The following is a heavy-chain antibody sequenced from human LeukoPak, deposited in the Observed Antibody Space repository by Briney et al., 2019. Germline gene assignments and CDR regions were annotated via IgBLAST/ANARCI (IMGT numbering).Heavy chain of an antibody. CDR2: LYYSGKT. CDR1: DDSISSSTYY. V-gene: IGHV4-39*07. J-gene: IGHJ4*02. Sequence: SDTLSLTCIISDDSISSSTYYWGWIRQPPGKGLEWIGTLYYSGKTYYNPSLKSRVTISVDTSKNQFSLKLSSVTAADTAVYYCATDDYGGNPDYWGQGTLVTVSS. CDR3: ATDDYGGNPDY. D-gene: IGHD4-23*01.